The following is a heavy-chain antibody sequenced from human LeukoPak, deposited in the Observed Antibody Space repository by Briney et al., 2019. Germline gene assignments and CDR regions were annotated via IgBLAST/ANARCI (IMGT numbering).Heavy chain of an antibody. CDR1: GFTFSSYSMN. CDR3: ARVTMVRGTHFDY. V-gene: IGHV4-39*01. D-gene: IGHD3-10*01. CDR2: IYYSGST. J-gene: IGHJ4*02. Sequence: GSLRLSCAGSGFTFSSYSMNWVRQPPGKGLEWIGSIYYSGSTYYNPSLKSRVTISVDTSKNQFSLKLSSVTAADTAVYYCARVTMVRGTHFDYWGQGTLVTVSS.